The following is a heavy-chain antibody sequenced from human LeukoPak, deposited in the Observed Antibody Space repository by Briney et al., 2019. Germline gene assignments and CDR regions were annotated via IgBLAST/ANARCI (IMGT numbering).Heavy chain of an antibody. CDR2: ISGSGGST. Sequence: PGGSPRLSCAASGFTFSSYAMSWVRQAPGKGLEWVSAISGSGGSTYYADSVKGRFTISRDNSKNTLYLQMNSLRAEDTAVFYCARDEGSGSYLDYWGQGTLVAVSS. CDR1: GFTFSSYA. J-gene: IGHJ4*02. V-gene: IGHV3-23*01. CDR3: ARDEGSGSYLDY. D-gene: IGHD3-10*01.